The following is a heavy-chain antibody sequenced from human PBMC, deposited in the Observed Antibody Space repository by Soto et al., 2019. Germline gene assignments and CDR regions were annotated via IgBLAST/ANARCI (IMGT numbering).Heavy chain of an antibody. J-gene: IGHJ5*02. V-gene: IGHV4-28*03. CDR1: GYSISSSNW. CDR3: ARAKAPLYSSSWYWFDP. D-gene: IGHD6-13*01. Sequence: PSETLSLTCAVSGYSISSSNWWGWIRQPPGKGLEWIGYIYYSGTTYYNPSLKSRVTMSVDTSKNQFSLKLTSVTAVDTAVYYCARAKAPLYSSSWYWFDPWGQGTLVT. CDR2: IYYSGTT.